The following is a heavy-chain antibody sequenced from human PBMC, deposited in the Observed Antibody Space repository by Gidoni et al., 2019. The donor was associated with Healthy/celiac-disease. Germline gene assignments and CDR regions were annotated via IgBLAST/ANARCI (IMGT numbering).Heavy chain of an antibody. V-gene: IGHV4-4*02. CDR1: GGSIRSSNW. CDR2: VYHSGST. Sequence: QVQLQESGPGLVQPSGPLSLTCALSGGSIRSSNWWSWVRQPPGKGLEWIGEVYHSGSTNYNPSLKSRVTISVDKSKNQFSLKLSSVTAADTAVYYCARAAAGPADFDYWGQGTLVTVSS. CDR3: ARAAAGPADFDY. J-gene: IGHJ4*02. D-gene: IGHD6-13*01.